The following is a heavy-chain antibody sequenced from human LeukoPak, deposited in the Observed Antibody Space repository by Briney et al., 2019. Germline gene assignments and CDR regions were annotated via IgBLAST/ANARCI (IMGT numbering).Heavy chain of an antibody. CDR3: AGDIRETNVDY. D-gene: IGHD2-8*01. CDR1: GYTFTSYG. V-gene: IGHV1-18*01. Sequence: ASVKVSCKASGYTFTSYGISWVRQAPGQGLEWMGWISAYNGNTNYAQKLQGRVTMTTDTSTSTAYMELRSLRSDDTAVYCCAGDIRETNVDYWGQGTLVTVSS. J-gene: IGHJ4*02. CDR2: ISAYNGNT.